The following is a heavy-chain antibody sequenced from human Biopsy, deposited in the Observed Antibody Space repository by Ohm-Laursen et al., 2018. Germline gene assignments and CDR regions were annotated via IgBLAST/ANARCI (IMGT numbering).Heavy chain of an antibody. Sequence: TLSLTCTVSGGSINSYYWNWIRQSPGKGLEWIGFIYYTGHTNYNPSLKSRATISVDTSKNQFSLNVISVTAADTAVHYCARLTGDPSYWGQGILVTVSS. V-gene: IGHV4-59*01. D-gene: IGHD7-27*01. CDR2: IYYTGHT. CDR3: ARLTGDPSY. J-gene: IGHJ4*02. CDR1: GGSINSYY.